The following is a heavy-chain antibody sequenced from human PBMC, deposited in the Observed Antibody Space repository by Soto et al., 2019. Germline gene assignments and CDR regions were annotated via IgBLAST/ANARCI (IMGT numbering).Heavy chain of an antibody. Sequence: QVQLVQSGAEVKKPGASVKVSCKASGYTFTSYGISWVRQAPGQGLEWMGWLSAYNGNTNYAQQLQGRVTMTTDTATSTAYLELRSLRSDDTAVDYCARDPGSMTTVPTSGRIYYCYGMDVWGQWTTVTVSS. CDR2: LSAYNGNT. CDR1: GYTFTSYG. J-gene: IGHJ6*02. D-gene: IGHD4-17*01. CDR3: ARDPGSMTTVPTSGRIYYCYGMDV. V-gene: IGHV1-18*04.